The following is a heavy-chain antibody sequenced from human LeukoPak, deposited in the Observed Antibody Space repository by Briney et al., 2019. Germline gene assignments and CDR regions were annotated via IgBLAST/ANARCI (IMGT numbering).Heavy chain of an antibody. CDR2: IWYDGSNK. CDR1: GFSFSSYG. Sequence: GGSLRLSCAASGFSFSSYGMHWVRPAPGKGRTWVAVIWYDGSNKYYADSVKGRLTISRDNSKNTLYLQMNSLRAEDTAVYYCARLDSSGYYGSAFDIWGEGTMVTVSS. CDR3: ARLDSSGYYGSAFDI. J-gene: IGHJ3*02. V-gene: IGHV3-33*08. D-gene: IGHD3-22*01.